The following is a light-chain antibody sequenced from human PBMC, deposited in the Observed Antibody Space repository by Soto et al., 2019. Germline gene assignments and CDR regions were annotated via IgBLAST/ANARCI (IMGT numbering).Light chain of an antibody. CDR1: QSVSSSY. CDR3: QQYGSSPFT. V-gene: IGKV3-20*01. J-gene: IGKJ3*01. Sequence: EIVLTQSPGTLSLSPGERATLSCRASQSVSSSYLAWYQQKPGQAPRLLIYGASSRATGIPDRLSGSGSGTEFTLTISRLEPENFAVYYCQQYGSSPFTFGPGTKVDIK. CDR2: GAS.